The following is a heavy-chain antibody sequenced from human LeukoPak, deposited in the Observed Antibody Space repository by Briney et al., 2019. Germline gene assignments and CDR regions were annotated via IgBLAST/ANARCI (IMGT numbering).Heavy chain of an antibody. V-gene: IGHV3-21*01. Sequence: PGGSLRLSCAASGFTFSSYSMNWVRQAPGKGLEWVSSISSSSSYIYYADSVKGRFTISRDNAKNSLYLQMNSLRADDTAVYYCARAERNAGVFDYWGQGTPVTVSS. CDR3: ARAERNAGVFDY. J-gene: IGHJ4*02. D-gene: IGHD3-3*01. CDR2: ISSSSSYI. CDR1: GFTFSSYS.